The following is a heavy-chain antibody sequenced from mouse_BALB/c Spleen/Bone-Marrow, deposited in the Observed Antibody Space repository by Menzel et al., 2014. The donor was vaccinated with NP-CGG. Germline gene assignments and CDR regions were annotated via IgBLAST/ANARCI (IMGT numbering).Heavy chain of an antibody. D-gene: IGHD3-3*01. Sequence: VQLQQSGPDLVKPSQSLSLTCTVTGYSITSGYSWHWIRQFPGNNLEWMGYIHYSGSTGYNPSLKSRISITRDTSKNQFFLQLNSVTTEDTATYYCARRGDRLYAMDYWGQGTTVTVSS. CDR2: IHYSGST. V-gene: IGHV3-1*02. CDR3: ARRGDRLYAMDY. J-gene: IGHJ4*01. CDR1: GYSITSGYS.